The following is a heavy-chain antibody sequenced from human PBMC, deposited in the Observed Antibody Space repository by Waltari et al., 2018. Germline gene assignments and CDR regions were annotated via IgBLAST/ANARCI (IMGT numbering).Heavy chain of an antibody. CDR2: IKEDVSEK. D-gene: IGHD6-13*01. Sequence: EVHLVESGGGLVQPGGSLRLSCAASGFVFSSYWMSWVRQAPGKGLEWVANIKEDVSEKYYVDSVKGRFTISRDNSENSLSLQMNSLRSEDTALYYCVRTFSAGTASLYWGQGTLVSVSS. V-gene: IGHV3-7*01. CDR1: GFVFSSYW. J-gene: IGHJ4*02. CDR3: VRTFSAGTASLY.